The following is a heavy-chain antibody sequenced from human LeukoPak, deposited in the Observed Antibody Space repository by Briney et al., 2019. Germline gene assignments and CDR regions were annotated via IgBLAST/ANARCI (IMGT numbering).Heavy chain of an antibody. D-gene: IGHD3-3*01. CDR1: GFTVSSNY. CDR2: IYSGGRT. J-gene: IGHJ4*02. Sequence: PGGSLRLSCAASGFTVSSNYMSWVRQAPGKGLEWVSVIYSGGRTYYTDSVKGGLTISRDNSKNTLYLQMNSLRAEDTAVYYCARVRPDITIFGVVIPLFDYWGQGTLVTVSS. CDR3: ARVRPDITIFGVVIPLFDY. V-gene: IGHV3-53*01.